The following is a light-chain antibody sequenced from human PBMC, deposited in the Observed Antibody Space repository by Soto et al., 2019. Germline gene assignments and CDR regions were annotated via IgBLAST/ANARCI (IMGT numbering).Light chain of an antibody. CDR2: GAS. CDR1: QSVSSNY. J-gene: IGKJ1*01. Sequence: EIVLTQSPGTLSLSPGERATLSCRASQSVSSNYLAWYQQKPGQAPRLLIYGASSRATGIPDRFSGSGSGTDFTLTISRLEPEDFAVYYCQQYGSSPWGTFGQGTKVEIK. V-gene: IGKV3-20*01. CDR3: QQYGSSPWGT.